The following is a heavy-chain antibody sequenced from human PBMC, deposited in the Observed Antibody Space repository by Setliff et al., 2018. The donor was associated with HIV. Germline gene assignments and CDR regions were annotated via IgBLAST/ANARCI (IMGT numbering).Heavy chain of an antibody. Sequence: GASVKVSCKASGYSFTDYYIHWVRQAPGQGLEWMGGIIPISGTVNYAQKFWGRVTITTHESTSTAYMELSSLRSDDTAVYYCARGMDYYDTSGYYQYYFDYWGQGTLVTVSS. CDR1: GYSFTDYY. CDR3: ARGMDYYDTSGYYQYYFDY. CDR2: IIPISGTV. J-gene: IGHJ4*02. V-gene: IGHV1-69*05. D-gene: IGHD3-22*01.